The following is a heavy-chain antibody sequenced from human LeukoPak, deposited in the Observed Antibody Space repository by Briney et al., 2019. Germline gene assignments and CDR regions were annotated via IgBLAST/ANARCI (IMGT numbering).Heavy chain of an antibody. J-gene: IGHJ4*02. Sequence: GGSLRLSCAASGFTFSSYALSWVRQAPGKGLDWVSSVSGSGHNTYYADSVKGRFAISRDTSRNMLYMHMNSLRAEDTAVYYCAKDAESSTSPYYFDYWGQGSLVTVSS. D-gene: IGHD2-2*01. CDR2: VSGSGHNT. V-gene: IGHV3-23*01. CDR1: GFTFSSYA. CDR3: AKDAESSTSPYYFDY.